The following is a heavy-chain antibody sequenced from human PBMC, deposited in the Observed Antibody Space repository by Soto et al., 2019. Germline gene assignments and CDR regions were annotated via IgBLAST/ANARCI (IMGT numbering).Heavy chain of an antibody. CDR3: ATYGCSGGSCYPGPFDY. V-gene: IGHV1-24*01. J-gene: IGHJ4*02. CDR2: FDPEDGET. D-gene: IGHD2-15*01. Sequence: ASVKVSCKVSGYTLTELSMHWARQAPGKGLEWMGGFDPEDGETIYAQEFQGRVTMTEDTSTDTAYMELSSLRSEDTAVYYCATYGCSGGSCYPGPFDYWGQGTLVTVSS. CDR1: GYTLTELS.